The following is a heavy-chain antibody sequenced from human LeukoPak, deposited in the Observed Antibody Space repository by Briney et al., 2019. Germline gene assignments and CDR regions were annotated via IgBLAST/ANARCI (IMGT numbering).Heavy chain of an antibody. CDR2: IYYSGST. V-gene: IGHV4-59*11. Sequence: SETLSLTCTVSGGSISSHYWSWIRQPPGKGLEWIGYIYYSGSTNYNPSLKSRVTISVDTSKNQFSLKLSYVTAADPAVYYCARDDSSGSWGAFDIWGQGTMVTVSS. D-gene: IGHD3-22*01. CDR1: GGSISSHY. CDR3: ARDDSSGSWGAFDI. J-gene: IGHJ3*02.